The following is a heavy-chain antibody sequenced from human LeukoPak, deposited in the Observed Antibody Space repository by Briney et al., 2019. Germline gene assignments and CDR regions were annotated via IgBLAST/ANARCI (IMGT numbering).Heavy chain of an antibody. CDR3: TRGGYYDSSGLYYFDY. D-gene: IGHD3-22*01. CDR2: IRSKAYGGTT. V-gene: IGHV3-49*04. CDR1: GFTFGDYA. Sequence: GGSLTLSCTASGFTFGDYAMSWVRQAPGKGLEWVGFIRSKAYGGTTEYAASVKGRFTISRDDSKSIAYLQMNSLKTEDTAVYYCTRGGYYDSSGLYYFDYWGQGTLVTVSS. J-gene: IGHJ4*02.